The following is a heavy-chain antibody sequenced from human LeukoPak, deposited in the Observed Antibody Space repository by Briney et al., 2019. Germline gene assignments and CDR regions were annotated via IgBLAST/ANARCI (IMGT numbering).Heavy chain of an antibody. CDR2: INWNGGST. CDR3: ARDRARYCSSTSCHTESGYGNFDH. D-gene: IGHD2-2*02. V-gene: IGHV3-20*04. CDR1: GFTFDDYG. Sequence: PGGSLRLSCEASGFTFDDYGMSRVRQAPGKGLEWVSGINWNGGSTGYADSVKGRFTISRDNAKNSLYLQMNSLRAEDTALYYCARDRARYCSSTSCHTESGYGNFDHWGQGTLVTVSS. J-gene: IGHJ4*02.